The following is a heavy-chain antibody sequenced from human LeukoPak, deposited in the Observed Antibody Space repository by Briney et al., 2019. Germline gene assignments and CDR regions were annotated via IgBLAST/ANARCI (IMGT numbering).Heavy chain of an antibody. J-gene: IGHJ4*02. D-gene: IGHD5-18*01. CDR1: VFTISEYW. Sequence: GGSLRLSCAASVFTISEYWISWVREGLGEGLGWVAHIKPDGSDKQYVYSVKGRFSISRDNTKNSLFMQISSLRGEDSAVYYCAREPSQLWIDNWGQGTRVIVSS. CDR2: IKPDGSDK. CDR3: AREPSQLWIDN. V-gene: IGHV3-7*01.